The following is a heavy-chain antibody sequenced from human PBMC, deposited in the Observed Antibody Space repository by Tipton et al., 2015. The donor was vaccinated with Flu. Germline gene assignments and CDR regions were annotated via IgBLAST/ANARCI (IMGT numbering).Heavy chain of an antibody. J-gene: IGHJ6*02. CDR1: GFTFSSYE. V-gene: IGHV3-53*01. Sequence: SLRLSCAVSGFTFSSYEMNWVRQAPGKGLEWVSVIYSDGTTYYADSVKGRFTISRDISKNTLYLQMNSLRVEDTAVYYCAREGGYDFWSGYYPYAMDVWGQGTTVTVSS. CDR2: IYSDGTT. D-gene: IGHD3-3*01. CDR3: AREGGYDFWSGYYPYAMDV.